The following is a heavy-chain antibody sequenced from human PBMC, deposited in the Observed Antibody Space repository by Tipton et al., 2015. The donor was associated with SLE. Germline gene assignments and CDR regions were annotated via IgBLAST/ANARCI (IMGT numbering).Heavy chain of an antibody. CDR2: IYASGST. V-gene: IGHV4-4*07. CDR3: ARDSPTVAGTFDF. J-gene: IGHJ4*02. CDR1: DGSISDYY. Sequence: TLSLTCTVSDGSISDYYWTWIRQPAGEGLEWIGRIYASGSTNYNPSLRSRVAMSVDTSKSHFSLKLNSVTAADTAVYYCARDSPTVAGTFDFWGQGTLVTVSS. D-gene: IGHD6-19*01.